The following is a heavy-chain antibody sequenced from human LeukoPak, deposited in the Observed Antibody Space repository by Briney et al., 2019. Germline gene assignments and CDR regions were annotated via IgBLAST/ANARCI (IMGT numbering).Heavy chain of an antibody. CDR3: ARTRAYGGRPDY. D-gene: IGHD4-23*01. CDR1: GGSISSYY. CDR2: IYYSGST. Sequence: SETLSLTCTVSGGSISSYYWSWIRQPPGKGLEWIGYIYYSGSTNYNPSLKSRVTISVDTSKNQFSLKLNSVTAADTAVYYCARTRAYGGRPDYWGQGTLVTVSS. J-gene: IGHJ4*02. V-gene: IGHV4-59*01.